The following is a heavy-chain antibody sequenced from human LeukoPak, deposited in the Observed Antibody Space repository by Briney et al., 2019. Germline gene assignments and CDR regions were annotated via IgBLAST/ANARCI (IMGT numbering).Heavy chain of an antibody. CDR2: IIPIFGTA. CDR1: GGTFSSYA. CDR3: ARGRAQGVYTVGATTDFDY. Sequence: GASVKVSCKASGGTFSSYAISWVRQAPGQGLEWMGGIIPIFGTANYAQKFQGRVTITADESTSTAYMELSSLRSEDTAVYYCARGRAQGVYTVGATTDFDYWGQGTLVTVSS. J-gene: IGHJ4*02. V-gene: IGHV1-69*13. D-gene: IGHD1-26*01.